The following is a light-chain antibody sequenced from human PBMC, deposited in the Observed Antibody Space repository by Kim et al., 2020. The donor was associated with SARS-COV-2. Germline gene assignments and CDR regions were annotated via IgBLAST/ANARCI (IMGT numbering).Light chain of an antibody. J-gene: IGKJ4*01. Sequence: APVGDRVTITCRASQDIKNYVAWYQQTPGKVPKLLIYGASALQSGVPSRFSGSATGTDFTLTITSLQPEDVATYFCQKYDSAPLTFGGGTKVDIK. CDR2: GAS. CDR3: QKYDSAPLT. V-gene: IGKV1-27*01. CDR1: QDIKNY.